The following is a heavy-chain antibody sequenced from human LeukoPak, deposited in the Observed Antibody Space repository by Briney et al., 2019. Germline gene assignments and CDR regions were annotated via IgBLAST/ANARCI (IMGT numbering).Heavy chain of an antibody. CDR1: GGTFSSYA. J-gene: IGHJ4*02. Sequence: SVKVSCKASGGTFSSYAISWVRQAPGQGLEWMGGIIPIFGTANYAQKFQGRVTITADESTSTAYMELSSLRSEDTAVYYCARDHIVVVPAAPLDYWGQGTLVTVSS. V-gene: IGHV1-69*01. CDR3: ARDHIVVVPAAPLDY. D-gene: IGHD2-2*01. CDR2: IIPIFGTA.